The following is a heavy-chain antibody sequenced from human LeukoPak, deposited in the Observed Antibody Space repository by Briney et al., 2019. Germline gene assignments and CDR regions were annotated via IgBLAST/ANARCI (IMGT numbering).Heavy chain of an antibody. CDR3: ANSYTVTTSPFDY. Sequence: GGSLRLSCAASGFTFSTYYMNWVRQAPGKGLEWVSSITTSSSYIYYADSVKGRFTISRDNAKNSLYLQMNSLRAEDTAVYFCANSYTVTTSPFDYWGQGTLVSVSS. CDR1: GFTFSTYY. V-gene: IGHV3-21*04. J-gene: IGHJ4*02. CDR2: ITTSSSYI. D-gene: IGHD4-17*01.